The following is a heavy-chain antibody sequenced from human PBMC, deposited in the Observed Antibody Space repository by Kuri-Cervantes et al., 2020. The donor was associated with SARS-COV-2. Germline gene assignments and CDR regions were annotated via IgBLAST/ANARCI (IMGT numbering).Heavy chain of an antibody. V-gene: IGHV2-70*12. CDR3: AHTGRYFDWLTPPNAFDI. D-gene: IGHD3-9*01. Sequence: SGPTLVKPTETLTLTCTFSGFSLNTSGMCVSWIRQPPGKALEWLARIDWDDDKYYNTFLQTRLSIAKDTSKNQVVLTMTNMDPVDTATYYCAHTGRYFDWLTPPNAFDIWGQGTMVTVSS. CDR2: IDWDDDK. J-gene: IGHJ3*02. CDR1: GFSLNTSGMC.